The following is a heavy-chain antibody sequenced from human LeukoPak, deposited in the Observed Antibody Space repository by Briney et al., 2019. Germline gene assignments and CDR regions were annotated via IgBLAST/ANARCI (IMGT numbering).Heavy chain of an antibody. CDR3: ASDTWGYYDSIGSYYYFDY. CDR1: GGSISGYY. D-gene: IGHD3-22*01. V-gene: IGHV4-59*01. CDR2: IYYSGST. Sequence: SETLSLTCTVSGGSISGYYWSWIRQPPGKGLEWIGYIYYSGSTKHNPSLKSRVNISVDTSKNQFSLKLSSVTAADTGVYYCASDTWGYYDSIGSYYYFDYWGQGTLVTVSS. J-gene: IGHJ4*02.